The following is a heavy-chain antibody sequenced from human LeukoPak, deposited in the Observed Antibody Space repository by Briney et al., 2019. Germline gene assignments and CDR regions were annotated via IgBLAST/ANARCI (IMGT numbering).Heavy chain of an antibody. CDR3: AKGDSFSSSSYYFDY. CDR1: GFTVSSNY. Sequence: GGSLRLSCAASGFTVSSNYMSWVRQAPGKGLEWVSILSGSGAITYYADSVKGRFTVSRDNFKDTSYLQMNSLRGEDTAIYYCAKGDSFSSSSYYFDYWGQGALVTVSS. V-gene: IGHV3-23*01. J-gene: IGHJ4*02. D-gene: IGHD6-13*01. CDR2: LSGSGAIT.